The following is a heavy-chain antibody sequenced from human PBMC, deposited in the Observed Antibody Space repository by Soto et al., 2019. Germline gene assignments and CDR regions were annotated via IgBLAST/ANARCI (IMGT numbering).Heavy chain of an antibody. J-gene: IGHJ5*02. CDR3: ERYINGPGFKA. V-gene: IGHV1-8*01. D-gene: IGHD2-8*01. CDR2: MRANSGDA. Sequence: QVQLVQSGAEVKKPGASVKVSCKASGDTFTNFDFNWVRQATGQGLEWVGWMRANSGDAGHAQKFQGRVSMTRDTARSTAYVELSSLRAGDTAAYYCERYINGPGFKAWGQGTLVIVSS. CDR1: GDTFTNFD.